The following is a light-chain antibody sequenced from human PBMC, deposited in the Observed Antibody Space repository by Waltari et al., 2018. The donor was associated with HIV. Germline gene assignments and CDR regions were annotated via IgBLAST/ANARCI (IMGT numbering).Light chain of an antibody. V-gene: IGKV3-15*01. CDR1: ESLNSH. Sequence: VMTHSPATISKSRGDTATLSCRASESLNSHLAWYQHKPGQPPRLLIYGASTRAAGIPARCSGSGYGTEFSLTISSLQSEDFAVYYCQQYNNWPPYTFGQGTRLEIK. CDR2: GAS. J-gene: IGKJ2*01. CDR3: QQYNNWPPYT.